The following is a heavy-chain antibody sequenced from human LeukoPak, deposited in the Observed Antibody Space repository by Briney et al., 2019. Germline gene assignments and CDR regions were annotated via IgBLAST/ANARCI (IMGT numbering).Heavy chain of an antibody. J-gene: IGHJ4*02. Sequence: ASVKVSCKVSGYTLTELSMHWVRQAPGKGLEWMGGFDPEDGETIYAQKFQGRVTMTEDTSTDTAYMELSSLRAEDTAVYYCAKEKFVLSYYGSGSYYIRGAFDYWGQGTLVTVSS. D-gene: IGHD3-10*01. CDR3: AKEKFVLSYYGSGSYYIRGAFDY. CDR2: FDPEDGET. CDR1: GYTLTELS. V-gene: IGHV1-24*01.